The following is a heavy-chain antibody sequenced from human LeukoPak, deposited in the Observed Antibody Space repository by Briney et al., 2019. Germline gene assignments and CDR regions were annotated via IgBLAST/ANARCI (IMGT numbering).Heavy chain of an antibody. D-gene: IGHD2-21*02. J-gene: IGHJ6*02. CDR3: ARGSKWGECGGDCSQYGMDV. CDR2: IHYSGTT. Sequence: SETLSLTCTVSGGSISSSSYYWGWIRQPPGKGLEWIGSIHYSGTTYYNPSLKSRLTIAVDTSKNQFSLKLSSVTAADTAVYYCARGSKWGECGGDCSQYGMDVWGQGTTVTVSS. CDR1: GGSISSSSYY. V-gene: IGHV4-39*01.